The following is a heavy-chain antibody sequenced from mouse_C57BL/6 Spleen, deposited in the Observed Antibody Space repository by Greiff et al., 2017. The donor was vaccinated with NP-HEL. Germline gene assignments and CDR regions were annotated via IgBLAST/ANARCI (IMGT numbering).Heavy chain of an antibody. J-gene: IGHJ3*01. D-gene: IGHD2-3*01. V-gene: IGHV6-3*01. Sequence: EVHLVESGGGLVQPGGSMKLSCVASGFTFSNYWMNWVRQSPEKGLEWVAQIRLKSDNYATHYAESVKGRFTISRDDSKSSVYLQMNNLRAEDTGIYYCTDDGYPAWFAYWGQGTLVTVSA. CDR3: TDDGYPAWFAY. CDR1: GFTFSNYW. CDR2: IRLKSDNYAT.